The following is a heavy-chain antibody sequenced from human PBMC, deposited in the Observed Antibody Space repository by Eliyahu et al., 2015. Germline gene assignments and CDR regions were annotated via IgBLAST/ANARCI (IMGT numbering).Heavy chain of an antibody. CDR3: ARESGSGRFDY. Sequence: QLQLQESGSGLVKPSQTLSLTCXXSGGSITXDGYSWNWXRQTPGKGLEWIGYISHSGSTDYNPSLKSRVTISVDRSKNQFSLKLNSVTAADTAAYHCARESGSGRFDYWGQGTLVTVSS. J-gene: IGHJ4*02. V-gene: IGHV4-30-2*01. D-gene: IGHD2-15*01. CDR2: ISHSGST. CDR1: GGSITXDGYS.